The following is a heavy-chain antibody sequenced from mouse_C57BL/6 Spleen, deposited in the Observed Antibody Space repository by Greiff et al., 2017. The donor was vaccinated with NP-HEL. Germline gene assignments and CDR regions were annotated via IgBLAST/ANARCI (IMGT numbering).Heavy chain of an antibody. D-gene: IGHD2-3*01. CDR3: ARMGWLLGAMDY. V-gene: IGHV1-55*01. CDR1: GYTFTSYW. Sequence: QVQLQQSGAELVKPGASVKMSCKASGYTFTSYWITWVKQRPGQGLEWIGDIYPGSGSTNYNEKFKSKATLTVDTSTSTAYMQLSSLTSEDSAVYYCARMGWLLGAMDYWGQGTSVTVSS. CDR2: IYPGSGST. J-gene: IGHJ4*01.